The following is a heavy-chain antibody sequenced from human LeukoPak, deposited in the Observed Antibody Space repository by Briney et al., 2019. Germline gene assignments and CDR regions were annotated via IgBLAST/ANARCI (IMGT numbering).Heavy chain of an antibody. J-gene: IGHJ3*02. CDR3: ARVSRQSAAFDI. D-gene: IGHD5-24*01. CDR1: GFTVSSNY. V-gene: IGHV3-53*01. CDR2: IYSGGST. Sequence: GGSLRLSCAASGFTVSSNYMSWVRQAPGKGLEWVSVIYSGGSTYYADSVKGRFTISRDNSKNTLYLQMNSLRAEDTAVYYCARVSRQSAAFDIWGQGTMVTVSS.